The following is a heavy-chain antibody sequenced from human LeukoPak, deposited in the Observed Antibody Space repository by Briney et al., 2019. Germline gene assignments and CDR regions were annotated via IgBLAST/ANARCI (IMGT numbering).Heavy chain of an antibody. J-gene: IGHJ4*02. V-gene: IGHV3-15*01. D-gene: IGHD3-3*02. CDR3: TTDDHFWSGYPDY. Sequence: GGSLRLSCAASGFTFSNAWMSWVRQAPGKGLEWVGRIKSKTDGGTTDYAAPVKGRFTISRDDSKNTLYLQMNSLKTEDTAVYYCTTDDHFWSGYPDYWGQGTLVTVSS. CDR2: IKSKTDGGTT. CDR1: GFTFSNAW.